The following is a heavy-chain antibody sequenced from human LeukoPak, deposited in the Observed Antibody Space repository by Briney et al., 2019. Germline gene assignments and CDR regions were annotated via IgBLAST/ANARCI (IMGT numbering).Heavy chain of an antibody. Sequence: GGSLRLSCAASGFTFSSYGMSWVRQAPGKGLEWVSAISGSGGSTYYADSVKGRFTISRDNSKNTLYLQMNSLRAEDTAVYYCATGGRPDYSSGWYAWFDPWGQGTLVTVSS. J-gene: IGHJ5*02. CDR2: ISGSGGST. D-gene: IGHD6-19*01. V-gene: IGHV3-23*01. CDR1: GFTFSSYG. CDR3: ATGGRPDYSSGWYAWFDP.